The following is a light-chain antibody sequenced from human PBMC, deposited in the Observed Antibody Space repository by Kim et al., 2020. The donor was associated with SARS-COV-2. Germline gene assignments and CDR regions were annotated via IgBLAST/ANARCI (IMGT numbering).Light chain of an antibody. V-gene: IGKV1-39*01. CDR3: QQTYSTTIT. CDR1: QTIRNF. CDR2: SAS. Sequence: EIQVTQSPSYLSAFVGDRVTITCRASQTIRNFLNWYQQKPGKAPKLLISSASSLQSGVPSRFSGSGSGTDFILTITSLQPDDFATYYCQQTYSTTITFGQGTRLEIK. J-gene: IGKJ5*01.